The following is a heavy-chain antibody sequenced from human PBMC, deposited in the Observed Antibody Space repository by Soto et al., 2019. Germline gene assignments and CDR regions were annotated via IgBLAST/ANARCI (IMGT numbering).Heavy chain of an antibody. J-gene: IGHJ3*02. CDR3: ARDRSIDFWSGYWNDALDI. D-gene: IGHD3-3*01. CDR2: ITPTGGGRT. V-gene: IGHV1-46*01. CDR1: GSTFPNYY. Sequence: GASVKVSCKASGSTFPNYYMHWVRQAPGQGLEWLGIITPTGGGRTKYSQKFQGRATMTRDTSTSTACMELRSLRSDDTAVYYCARDRSIDFWSGYWNDALDIWGQGTMVTVSS.